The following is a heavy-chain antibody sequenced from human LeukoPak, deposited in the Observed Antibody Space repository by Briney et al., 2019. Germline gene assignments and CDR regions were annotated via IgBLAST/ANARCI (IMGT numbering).Heavy chain of an antibody. CDR3: ARHISSGGTYAHFDY. V-gene: IGHV1-18*01. D-gene: IGHD1-26*01. CDR2: ISAYNGNT. J-gene: IGHJ4*02. Sequence: GASVKVSCKASGYTFTSYGISWVRQAPGQGLEWMGRISAYNGNTNYAQKLQGRVIMTTDTSTSTAYMELRSLRSDDTAVYYCARHISSGGTYAHFDYWGQGTLVTVSS. CDR1: GYTFTSYG.